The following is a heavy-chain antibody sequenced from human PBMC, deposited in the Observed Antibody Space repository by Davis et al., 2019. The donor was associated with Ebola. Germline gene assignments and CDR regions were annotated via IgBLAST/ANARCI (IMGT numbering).Heavy chain of an antibody. J-gene: IGHJ4*02. V-gene: IGHV4-4*02. CDR2: IYYSGST. D-gene: IGHD1-26*01. Sequence: SATLSLTCAVSGGSISSSNWWSWVRQPPGKGLEWIGYIYYSGSTNYNPSLKSRVTISVDTSKNQFSLKLSSVTAADTAVYYCARGVGRYYFDYWGQGTLVTVSS. CDR1: GGSISSSNW. CDR3: ARGVGRYYFDY.